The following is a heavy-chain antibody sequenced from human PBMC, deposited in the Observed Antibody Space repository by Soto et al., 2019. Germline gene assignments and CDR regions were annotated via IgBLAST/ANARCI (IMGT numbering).Heavy chain of an antibody. CDR1: GGSFSGYY. V-gene: IGHV4-34*01. D-gene: IGHD2-15*01. CDR3: ARGQVVAATPGFGY. J-gene: IGHJ4*02. Sequence: QVQLQQWGAGLLKPSETLSLTCAVYGGSFSGYYWSWIRQPPGKGLEWIGEINHSGSTNYTPSLKSRVTISVDTSKTQFSLKLSSVTAAATAVYYCARGQVVAATPGFGYWGQGTLVTVSS. CDR2: INHSGST.